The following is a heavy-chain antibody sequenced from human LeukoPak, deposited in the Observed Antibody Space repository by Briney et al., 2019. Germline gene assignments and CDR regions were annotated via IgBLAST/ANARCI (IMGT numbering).Heavy chain of an antibody. D-gene: IGHD6-13*01. CDR3: ARHGGAAGGH. V-gene: IGHV4-4*02. J-gene: IGHJ4*02. Sequence: SGTLSLTCGVSGGSITNTNYWTWVRQPPGKGLEWIGEVNLQGSTNYNPSLMGRVAISVDTSENHISLQLTSVTAADTAVYYCARHGGAAGGHWGQGTLVTVSS. CDR2: VNLQGST. CDR1: GGSITNTNY.